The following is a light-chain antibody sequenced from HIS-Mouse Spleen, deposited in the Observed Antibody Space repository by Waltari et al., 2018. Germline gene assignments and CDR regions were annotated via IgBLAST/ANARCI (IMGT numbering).Light chain of an antibody. CDR3: CSYAGSSTFVVV. J-gene: IGLJ2*01. V-gene: IGLV2-23*03. CDR2: EGS. CDR1: SSDVGSYNL. Sequence: QSALTQPASVSGSPGQSITISCTGTSSDVGSYNLVSCYQQHPGKAPKLMIYEGSKRPSGVSNRFSGSKSGNTASLTISGLHAEDEADYYCCSYAGSSTFVVVFGGGTK.